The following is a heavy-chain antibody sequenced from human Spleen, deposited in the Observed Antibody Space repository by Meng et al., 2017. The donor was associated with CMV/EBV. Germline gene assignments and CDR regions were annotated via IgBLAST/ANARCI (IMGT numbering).Heavy chain of an antibody. J-gene: IGHJ3*02. CDR3: ASLGATTSHTLDI. CDR2: TWYDGSKK. Sequence: GGSLRLSCAASGFIFSNYGMHWVRQAPGKGLEWVGITWYDGSKKYYADSVKGRFSISRDNSKDTLYLQMNSLGAEDTAVYYCASLGATTSHTLDIWGQGTMVTVSS. V-gene: IGHV3-33*01. D-gene: IGHD1-26*01. CDR1: GFIFSNYG.